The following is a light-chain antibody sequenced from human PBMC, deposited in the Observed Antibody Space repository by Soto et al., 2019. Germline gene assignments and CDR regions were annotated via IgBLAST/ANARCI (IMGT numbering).Light chain of an antibody. CDR3: QQYDRWPPST. Sequence: IQMTQSPSSLSASVGDSVTITCRASQSISSYLNWYQHKPGQPPKLLIYAESSLQGGVPPRFSGTRSGTDFILTISSLQPEDSAVYYCQQYDRWPPSTFGQGTKVDIK. J-gene: IGKJ1*01. CDR1: QSISSY. V-gene: IGKV1-39*01. CDR2: AES.